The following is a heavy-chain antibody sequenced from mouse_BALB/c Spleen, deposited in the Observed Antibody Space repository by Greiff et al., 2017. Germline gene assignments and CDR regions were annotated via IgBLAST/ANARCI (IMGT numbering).Heavy chain of an antibody. CDR3: TRSGDYDVSAMDY. Sequence: QVQLKQSGAELVKPGASVKLSCKASGYTFTSYYMYWVKQRPGQGLEWIGEINPSNGGTNFNEKFKSKATLTVDKSSSTAYMQLSSLTSEDSAVYYCTRSGDYDVSAMDYWGQGTSVTVSS. CDR1: GYTFTSYY. CDR2: INPSNGGT. D-gene: IGHD2-4*01. J-gene: IGHJ4*01. V-gene: IGHV1S81*02.